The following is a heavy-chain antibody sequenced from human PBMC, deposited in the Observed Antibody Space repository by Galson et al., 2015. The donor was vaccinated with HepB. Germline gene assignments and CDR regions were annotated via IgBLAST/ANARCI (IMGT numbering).Heavy chain of an antibody. Sequence: SETLSLTCTVSGGSISSYYWSWIRQPPGKGLEWIGYIYYSGSTNYNPSLKSRVTISVDTSKNQFSLKLSSVTAADTAVYYCARDAYNWNPVGYNWFDPWGQGTLVTVSS. CDR1: GGSISSYY. J-gene: IGHJ5*02. V-gene: IGHV4-59*01. CDR3: ARDAYNWNPVGYNWFDP. CDR2: IYYSGST. D-gene: IGHD1-20*01.